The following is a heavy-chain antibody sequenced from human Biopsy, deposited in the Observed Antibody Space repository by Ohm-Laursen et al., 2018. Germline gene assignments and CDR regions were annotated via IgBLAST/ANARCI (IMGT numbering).Heavy chain of an antibody. J-gene: IGHJ4*02. V-gene: IGHV3-23*01. Sequence: SLRLSCTASRFTVSASPMAWVRLAPGEGLEWVSTISGSGGNTYYADSVRGRFTVSRDGSKSTLYLQMSSLSAEDTAFYYCAKGGYCTTSSCYMDLDYWGQGTLVTVSS. CDR2: ISGSGGNT. CDR3: AKGGYCTTSSCYMDLDY. D-gene: IGHD2-2*02. CDR1: RFTVSASP.